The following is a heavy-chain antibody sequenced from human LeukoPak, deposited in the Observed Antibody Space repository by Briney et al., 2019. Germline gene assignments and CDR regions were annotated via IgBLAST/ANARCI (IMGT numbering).Heavy chain of an antibody. CDR1: GGSISSYY. V-gene: IGHV4-4*07. CDR3: ARQIDYGDYAWFDP. D-gene: IGHD4-17*01. J-gene: IGHJ5*02. Sequence: PSETLSLTCTVSGGSISSYYWSWIRQPAGKGLEWIGRIYTSGSTNYNPSLKSRVTMSVDTSKNQFSLKLSSVTAADTAVYYCARQIDYGDYAWFDPWGQGTLVTVSS. CDR2: IYTSGST.